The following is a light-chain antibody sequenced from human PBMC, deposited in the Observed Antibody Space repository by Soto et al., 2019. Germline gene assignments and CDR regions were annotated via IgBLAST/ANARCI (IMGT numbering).Light chain of an antibody. CDR2: DAS. J-gene: IGKJ3*01. CDR3: QQRSNWPGT. V-gene: IGKV3-11*01. CDR1: QSVSSY. Sequence: EIVLTQSPATLSLSPGERATLSCRASQSVSSYLAWYQQKPGQAPRLLIYDASNRATGIPVRFSGSGSGTDFTLTISSLEPEDFAVYYCQQRSNWPGTFGPGTKVDIK.